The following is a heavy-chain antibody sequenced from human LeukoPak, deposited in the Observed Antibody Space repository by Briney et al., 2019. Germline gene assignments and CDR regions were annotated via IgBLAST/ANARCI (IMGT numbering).Heavy chain of an antibody. D-gene: IGHD5-18*01. V-gene: IGHV1-69*13. CDR3: ARVIVQDVDTAGDFDL. J-gene: IGHJ2*01. Sequence: SVKVSCKASGCTFSSYAISWVRQAPGQGLEWMAGIIPIFGTANYAQKFQGRVTITADESTSTAYMELSSLRSEDTAVYYCARVIVQDVDTAGDFDLWGRGTLVTVSS. CDR1: GCTFSSYA. CDR2: IIPIFGTA.